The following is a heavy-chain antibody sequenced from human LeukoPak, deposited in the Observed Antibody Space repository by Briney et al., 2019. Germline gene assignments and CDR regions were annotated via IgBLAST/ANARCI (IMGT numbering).Heavy chain of an antibody. CDR2: ISAYNGNT. CDR3: ARGTGIDCSGGSCYSYWFDP. CDR1: GYTFTSYG. D-gene: IGHD2-15*01. V-gene: IGHV1-18*01. Sequence: ASVKVSCKASGYTFTSYGISWVRQAPGQGLEWMGWISAYNGNTNYAQKLQGSVTMTTDTSTSTAYMELRSLRSDDTAVYYCARGTGIDCSGGSCYSYWFDPWGQGTLVTVSS. J-gene: IGHJ5*02.